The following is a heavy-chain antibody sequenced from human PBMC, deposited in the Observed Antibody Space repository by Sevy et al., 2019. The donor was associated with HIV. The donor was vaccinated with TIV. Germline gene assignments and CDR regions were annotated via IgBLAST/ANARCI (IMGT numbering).Heavy chain of an antibody. CDR2: ISSSSSTI. D-gene: IGHD6-13*01. Sequence: GGSLRLSCAASGFTFSSYSMNWVRQAPGKGLEWVSYISSSSSTIYYADSVKGRFTISRDNAKNSLHLQMNSLRDEDTAVYYCARDIAAAGTGGYGYWGQGTLVTVSS. V-gene: IGHV3-48*02. J-gene: IGHJ4*02. CDR3: ARDIAAAGTGGYGY. CDR1: GFTFSSYS.